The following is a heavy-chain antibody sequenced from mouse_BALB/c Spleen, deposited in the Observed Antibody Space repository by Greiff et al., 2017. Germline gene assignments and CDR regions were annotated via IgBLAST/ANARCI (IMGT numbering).Heavy chain of an antibody. CDR3: ARYYGSGYFDV. J-gene: IGHJ1*01. Sequence: VQLVESGGGLVKPGGSLKLSCAASGFTFSSYAMSWVRQTPEKRLEWVASISSGGSTYYPDSVKGRFTISRDNARNILYLQMSSLRSEDTAMYYCARYYGSGYFDVWGAGTTVTVSS. D-gene: IGHD1-1*01. CDR1: GFTFSSYA. CDR2: ISSGGST. V-gene: IGHV5-6-5*01.